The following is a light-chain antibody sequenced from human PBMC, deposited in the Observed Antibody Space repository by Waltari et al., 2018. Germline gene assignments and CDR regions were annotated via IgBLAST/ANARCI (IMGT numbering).Light chain of an antibody. J-gene: IGLJ3*02. V-gene: IGLV2-8*01. CDR1: GSDIGTYNL. CDR2: EVT. CDR3: SSYAGSGNVV. Sequence: QSALTQPPSASGSPGQSVTISCTGTGSDIGTYNLVSWYQQGPGKAPKLIIYEVTKRPSGVPDRVSGSKSGNTASLTVSGLQADDEADYYCSSYAGSGNVVFGGGTKLTVL.